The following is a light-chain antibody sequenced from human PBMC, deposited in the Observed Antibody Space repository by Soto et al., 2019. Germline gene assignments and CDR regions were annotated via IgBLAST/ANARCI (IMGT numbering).Light chain of an antibody. CDR3: QQYGSSPKT. Sequence: EIVLTPSPVTLSLSPGGGATLSCRASQRVSNNYLAWYQQKPGQAPRLLIYGASSRATGIPDRFSGSGSGTDFTLTISRLEPEDFAVYYCQQYGSSPKTFGQGTKGDIK. J-gene: IGKJ1*01. V-gene: IGKV3-20*01. CDR2: GAS. CDR1: QRVSNNY.